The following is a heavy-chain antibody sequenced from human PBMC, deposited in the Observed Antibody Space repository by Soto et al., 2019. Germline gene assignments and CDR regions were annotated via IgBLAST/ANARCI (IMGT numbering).Heavy chain of an antibody. Sequence: ASVKVSCKASGYTFTSYGISWVRQAPGQGLEWMGWISAYNGNTNYAQKLQGRVTMTTDTSTSTAYMELRSLRSDDTAVYYCASVLRFLEINYYGMDVWGQGTTVTVSS. CDR2: ISAYNGNT. D-gene: IGHD3-3*01. CDR1: GYTFTSYG. J-gene: IGHJ6*02. V-gene: IGHV1-18*01. CDR3: ASVLRFLEINYYGMDV.